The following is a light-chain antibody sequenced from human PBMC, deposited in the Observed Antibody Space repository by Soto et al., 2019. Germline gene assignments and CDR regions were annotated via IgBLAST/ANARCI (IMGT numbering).Light chain of an antibody. CDR2: AAS. V-gene: IGKV1-27*01. J-gene: IGKJ4*01. Sequence: DIQMTQSPSSLSASVGDRVTITCRASLPISNYLAWYQQKPGKIPNLPIYAASTLQAGDPSRFSGSGSGTYFSVTIGSLQPEEVAAYYCQKYNSAPLTFGGGTKVEIK. CDR1: LPISNY. CDR3: QKYNSAPLT.